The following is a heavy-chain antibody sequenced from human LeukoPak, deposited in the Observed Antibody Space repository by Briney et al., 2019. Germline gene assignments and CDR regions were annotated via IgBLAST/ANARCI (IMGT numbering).Heavy chain of an antibody. Sequence: GGSLRLSCAASGFTFSKYGMHWVRQAPGKGLEWVAFTRDDGKDTYYADSVKGRFTISRDNSKNTLYLQMNSLRPEDTAVYHCAKEDPPKSMALSHWGQGTLVPVSS. CDR1: GFTFSKYG. CDR2: TRDDGKDT. J-gene: IGHJ4*02. D-gene: IGHD4/OR15-4a*01. V-gene: IGHV3-30*02. CDR3: AKEDPPKSMALSH.